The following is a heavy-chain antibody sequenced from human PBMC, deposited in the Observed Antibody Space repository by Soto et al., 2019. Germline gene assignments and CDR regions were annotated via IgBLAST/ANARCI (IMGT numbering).Heavy chain of an antibody. J-gene: IGHJ2*01. CDR2: VYYSGTT. CDR3: ARMSYFYDKWYFDL. Sequence: SETLSLTCTVSGASINNNDYYWIWIRQTPGKGLEWIGYVYYSGTTDYIPSLKSRLSMSIDKSQNQFTLKLNSVTAADTATYYCARMSYFYDKWYFDLWGRGTLVTVS. D-gene: IGHD3-22*01. CDR1: GASINNNDYY. V-gene: IGHV4-30-4*01.